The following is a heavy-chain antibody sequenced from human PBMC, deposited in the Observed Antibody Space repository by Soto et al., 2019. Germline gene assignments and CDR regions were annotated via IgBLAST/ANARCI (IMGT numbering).Heavy chain of an antibody. CDR1: GYTFTSYA. CDR3: ARAGSSSSTIPQGAPFEYYYHGMDV. V-gene: IGHV1-2*04. J-gene: IGHJ6*01. D-gene: IGHD6-13*01. Sequence: ASVKVSCKASGYTFTSYALHWVRQAPGQRLEWMGWINPNSGGTHYAQKFQGWVTMTRDTSISTAYMELSRLRSDDTAVYYCARAGSSSSTIPQGAPFEYYYHGMDVWGQGTTVTVSS. CDR2: INPNSGGT.